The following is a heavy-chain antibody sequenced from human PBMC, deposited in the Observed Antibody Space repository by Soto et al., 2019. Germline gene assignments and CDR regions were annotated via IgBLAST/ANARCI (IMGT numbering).Heavy chain of an antibody. CDR3: ARRSVVVVAATSTNWFDP. V-gene: IGHV3-23*01. CDR1: GFTFSSYA. J-gene: IGHJ5*02. CDR2: ISGSGGST. Sequence: PGGSLRLSCAGSGFTFSSYAMSWVRQAPGKGLEWVSAISGSGGSTYYADSVKGRFTISRDNSKNTLYLQMNSLRAEDTAVYYCARRSVVVVAATSTNWFDPWGKGTLVTVSS. D-gene: IGHD2-15*01.